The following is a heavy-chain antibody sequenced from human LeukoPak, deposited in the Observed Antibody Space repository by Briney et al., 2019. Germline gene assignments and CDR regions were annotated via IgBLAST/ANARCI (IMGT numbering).Heavy chain of an antibody. CDR1: GGSISSYY. CDR3: ARGGYYDSSGSALDY. J-gene: IGHJ4*02. CDR2: IYYSGST. V-gene: IGHV4-59*12. Sequence: PSETLSLTCTVSGGSISSYYWSWIRQPPGKGLEWIGYIYYSGSTNYNPSLKSRATISVDKSKNQFSLKLSSVTAADTAVYYCARGGYYDSSGSALDYWGQGTLVTVSS. D-gene: IGHD3-22*01.